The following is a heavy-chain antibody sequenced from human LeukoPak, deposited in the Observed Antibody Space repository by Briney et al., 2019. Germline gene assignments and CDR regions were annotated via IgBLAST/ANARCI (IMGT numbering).Heavy chain of an antibody. CDR3: ARPGSSY. CDR2: IYSGGST. Sequence: GGSLRLSCAASGFTVSRNYMNWVRQAPGKGLEWVSTIYSGGSTYYADSEKGRFIISRDNSKNTVYLQMNSLRAEDTAVYYCARPGSSYWGQGTLVTVSS. J-gene: IGHJ4*02. V-gene: IGHV3-66*01. CDR1: GFTVSRNY. D-gene: IGHD1-26*01.